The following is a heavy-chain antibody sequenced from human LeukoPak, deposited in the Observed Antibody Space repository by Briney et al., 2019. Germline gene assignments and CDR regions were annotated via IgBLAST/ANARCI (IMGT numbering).Heavy chain of an antibody. D-gene: IGHD2-15*01. V-gene: IGHV3-21*01. CDR1: GFTFSSYS. Sequence: GGSLRLSCAASGFTFSSYSMNWVRQAPGKGLEWVSSISSSSSYIYYADSVKGRFTISRDNAKNSLYLQMNSLRAEDTAVYYCARDNADIGAFDIWGQGTMVTVSS. CDR3: ARDNADIGAFDI. CDR2: ISSSSSYI. J-gene: IGHJ3*02.